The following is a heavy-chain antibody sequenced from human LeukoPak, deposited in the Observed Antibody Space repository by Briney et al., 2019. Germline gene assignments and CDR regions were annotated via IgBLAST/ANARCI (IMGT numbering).Heavy chain of an antibody. V-gene: IGHV4-34*01. CDR3: ATRDY. CDR2: INHSGST. Sequence: SETLSLTCAVYSGSFSVYYWSWIRQPPGKGLEWIGEINHSGSTNYNPSLKSRVTISVDTSKNQFSLKLSSVTAADTAVYYCATRDYWGQGTLVTVSS. J-gene: IGHJ4*02. CDR1: SGSFSVYY.